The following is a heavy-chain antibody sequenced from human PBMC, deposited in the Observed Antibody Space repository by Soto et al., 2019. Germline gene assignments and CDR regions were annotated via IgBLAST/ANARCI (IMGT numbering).Heavy chain of an antibody. CDR1: GFTFSNYW. J-gene: IGHJ4*02. CDR2: IKQDGSEK. D-gene: IGHD3-22*01. Sequence: EVQLVESGGGLVQPGGSLRLSCAASGFTFSNYWMSWVRQAPGKGLEWVANIKQDGSEKYYVDSVKGRFTISRDNAKNSLSLQMNSLRADDTAVYYCARDYYDSSGLDYWGQGTLVTVSS. CDR3: ARDYYDSSGLDY. V-gene: IGHV3-7*03.